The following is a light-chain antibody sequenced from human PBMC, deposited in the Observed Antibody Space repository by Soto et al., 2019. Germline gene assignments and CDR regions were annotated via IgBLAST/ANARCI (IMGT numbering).Light chain of an antibody. Sequence: QSVLTQPPSASGSPGQSVTISCTGTSSDVGSFDYVSWYQQHPGKAPKVMIYAVSQRPSGVPDRFSGSKSGNTASLTVSGLQAEDEAYYYCTSYVGTNNWVFGGGTQLTVL. V-gene: IGLV2-8*01. CDR1: SSDVGSFDY. J-gene: IGLJ3*02. CDR2: AVS. CDR3: TSYVGTNNWV.